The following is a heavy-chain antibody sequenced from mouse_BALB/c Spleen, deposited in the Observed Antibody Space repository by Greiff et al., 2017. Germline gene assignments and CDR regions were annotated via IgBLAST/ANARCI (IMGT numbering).Heavy chain of an antibody. CDR1: GFTFSSYG. Sequence: EVHLVESGGDLVKPGGSLKLSCAASGFTFSSYGMSWVRQTPDKRLEWVATISSGGSYTYYPDSVKGRFTISRDNAKNTLYLQMSSLKSEDTAMYYCARQADYDWYFDVWGAGTTVTVSS. D-gene: IGHD2-4*01. CDR3: ARQADYDWYFDV. J-gene: IGHJ1*01. CDR2: ISSGGSYT. V-gene: IGHV5-6*01.